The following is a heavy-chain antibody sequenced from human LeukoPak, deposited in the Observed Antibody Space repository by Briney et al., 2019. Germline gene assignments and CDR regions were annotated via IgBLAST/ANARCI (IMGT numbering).Heavy chain of an antibody. D-gene: IGHD2-2*01. V-gene: IGHV3-49*04. CDR3: TASDHGHCSSSGCHIDF. CDR2: IRGKAYGETP. J-gene: IGHJ4*02. CDR1: GFTFSSYA. Sequence: GGSLRLSCAASGFTFSSYAMSWVRQAPGQGLEWVGYIRGKAYGETPEYAASVKGRFTISRDDSNTIAYLQMNSLKTEDTAVYYCTASDHGHCSSSGCHIDFWGQGTLVTVSS.